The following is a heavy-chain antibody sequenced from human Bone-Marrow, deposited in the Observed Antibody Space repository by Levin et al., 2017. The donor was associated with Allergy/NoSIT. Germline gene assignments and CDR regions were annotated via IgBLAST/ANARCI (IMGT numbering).Heavy chain of an antibody. D-gene: IGHD5-12*01. Sequence: GESLKISCAASGFTFRNYAMSWVRQAPGKGLEWVSAIGGSGDNIRYVDSVRGRFTVSRDNSKNTLYLQMNSLRAEDTALYYCARSKDRGYSYSLDYWGQGALVTVSS. V-gene: IGHV3-23*01. CDR1: GFTFRNYA. CDR2: IGGSGDNI. J-gene: IGHJ4*02. CDR3: ARSKDRGYSYSLDY.